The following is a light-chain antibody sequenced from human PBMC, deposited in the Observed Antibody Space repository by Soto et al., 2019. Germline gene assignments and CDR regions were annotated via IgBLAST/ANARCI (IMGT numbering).Light chain of an antibody. CDR1: QTLSINS. CDR2: AAS. V-gene: IGKV3-20*01. J-gene: IGKJ3*01. CDR3: QQYDGAPLS. Sequence: EIVLTQSPDTLSLSPGERATLFCRASQTLSINSLAWYQQKPGQAPRLLIYAASTRDTGIPDRFNGSGSGTDFALTINRLEPEDFAVYYCQQYDGAPLSCGPRIKVDVK.